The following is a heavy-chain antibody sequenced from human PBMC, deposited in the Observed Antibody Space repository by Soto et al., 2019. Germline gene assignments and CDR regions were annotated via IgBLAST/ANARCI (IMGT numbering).Heavy chain of an antibody. CDR1: GGSISSSSYY. V-gene: IGHV4-39*01. CDR3: ARTEAAAGTGVDY. Sequence: SETLSLTCTVSGGSISSSSYYWGWLRQPPGKGLEWIGSIYYSGSTYYNPSLKSRVTISVDTSKNQFSLKLSSVTAADTAVYYCARTEAAAGTGVDYWGQGTLVTVSS. J-gene: IGHJ4*02. D-gene: IGHD6-13*01. CDR2: IYYSGST.